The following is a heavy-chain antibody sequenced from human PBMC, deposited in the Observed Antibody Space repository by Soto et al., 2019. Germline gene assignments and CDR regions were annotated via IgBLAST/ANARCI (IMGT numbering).Heavy chain of an antibody. D-gene: IGHD5-12*01. CDR3: ARDQASYGMEV. CDR1: GFTFSSYA. CDR2: ISYDGSNK. V-gene: IGHV3-30-3*01. Sequence: QVQLVESGGGVVQPGRSLRLSCAASGFTFSSYAMHWVRQAPGKGLEWVAVISYDGSNKYYADSVKGRFTISRDNSKNTLYLQMISLRAEDTAVYYCARDQASYGMEVWGQGTTVTVSS. J-gene: IGHJ6*02.